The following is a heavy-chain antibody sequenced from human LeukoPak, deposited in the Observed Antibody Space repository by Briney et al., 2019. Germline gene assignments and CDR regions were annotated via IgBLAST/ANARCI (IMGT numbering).Heavy chain of an antibody. J-gene: IGHJ4*02. V-gene: IGHV4-39*07. Sequence: SETLSLTCTVSGGSISSSSYYWGWIRQPPGKGLEWIGSIYCSGSTYYNPSLKSRVTISVDTSKNQFSLKLSSVTAADTAVYYRARDSHPRDSGYFYSFDYWGQGTLVTVSS. D-gene: IGHD3-22*01. CDR3: ARDSHPRDSGYFYSFDY. CDR1: GGSISSSSYY. CDR2: IYCSGST.